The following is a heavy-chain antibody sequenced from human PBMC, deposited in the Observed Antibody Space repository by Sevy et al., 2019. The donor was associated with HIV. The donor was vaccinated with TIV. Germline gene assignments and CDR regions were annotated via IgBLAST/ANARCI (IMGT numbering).Heavy chain of an antibody. CDR3: SSQQGAFDF. CDR1: GGTFKNYA. J-gene: IGHJ4*02. V-gene: IGHV1-69*13. Sequence: ASVKVSCKASGGTFKNYAIAWVRQAPGQGLEWVGGFIPLFGTANYAQMFQGRAAIIADESTSTVYMQVNSLKSEDTAVYYCSSQQGAFDFWGQGTLVTVSS. CDR2: FIPLFGTA.